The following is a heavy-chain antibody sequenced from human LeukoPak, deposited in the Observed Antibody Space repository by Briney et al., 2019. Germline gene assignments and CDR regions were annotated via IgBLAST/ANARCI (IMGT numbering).Heavy chain of an antibody. D-gene: IGHD2-2*02. V-gene: IGHV3-23*01. Sequence: GGSLRLSCAASGFTFSSYAMSWVRQAPGKGLEWVSAISGSGGSTYYADSVKGRFTISRDNSKNTLYLQMNSLRAEDTAVYYCANLRGCSSTSCYTADFDYWGQGTLVTVSS. J-gene: IGHJ4*02. CDR3: ANLRGCSSTSCYTADFDY. CDR1: GFTFSSYA. CDR2: ISGSGGST.